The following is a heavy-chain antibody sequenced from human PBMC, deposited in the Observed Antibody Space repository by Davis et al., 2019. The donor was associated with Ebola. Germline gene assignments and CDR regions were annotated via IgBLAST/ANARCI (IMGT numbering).Heavy chain of an antibody. D-gene: IGHD2-15*01. J-gene: IGHJ4*02. CDR1: GFTFSSYS. CDR2: ISSSSSYT. Sequence: GESLKISCVASGFTFSSYSMDWVRQAPGKGLEWVSYISSSSSYTNYADSVKGRFTISRENAKNSLYLQMNSLRAGDTAVYYCAKSHCSGGSCPYYFDFWGQGTQVTVSS. V-gene: IGHV3-21*05. CDR3: AKSHCSGGSCPYYFDF.